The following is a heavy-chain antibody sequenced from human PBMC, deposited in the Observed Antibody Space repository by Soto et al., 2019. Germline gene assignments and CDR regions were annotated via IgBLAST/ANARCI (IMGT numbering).Heavy chain of an antibody. Sequence: GGSLRLSCVASGFSLSNIWMSWVRQAPGKGLEWVGRIKTKTDGGTTDYAAPVKGRFAISRDDSKNTLYLQMNSLNAEDAAVYYCTTVVGSSYRGGYYYGMDVWGRGTTVTVSS. CDR2: IKTKTDGGTT. J-gene: IGHJ6*02. V-gene: IGHV3-15*01. D-gene: IGHD6-6*01. CDR1: GFSLSNIW. CDR3: TTVVGSSYRGGYYYGMDV.